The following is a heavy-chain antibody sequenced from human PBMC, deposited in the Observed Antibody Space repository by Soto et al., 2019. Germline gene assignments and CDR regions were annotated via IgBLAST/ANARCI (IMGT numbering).Heavy chain of an antibody. D-gene: IGHD3-3*01. CDR1: GLTFSPYW. CDR2: IKEDGSVK. V-gene: IGHV3-7*03. CDR3: ARDVTSEYASILDV. Sequence: EGQLVESGGGLVQAGGSLRLTCEGFGLTFSPYWMTWVRQAPGKGLEWEASIKEDGSVKNYADSVKGRFTVSRDNDKRAMFLQMTSVRADDTAVYFWARDVTSEYASILDVWGRGARVTVSS. J-gene: IGHJ4*02.